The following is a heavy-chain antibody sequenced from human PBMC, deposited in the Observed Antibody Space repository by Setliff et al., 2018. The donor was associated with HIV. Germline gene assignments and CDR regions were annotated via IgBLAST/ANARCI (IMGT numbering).Heavy chain of an antibody. CDR3: ARDLRGSQSD. CDR2: IYTSGST. Sequence: PSETLSLTCTVSGGSISSGSYYWSWIRQPAGKGLEWIGRIYTSGSTNYNPSLKSRVTISVDTSKNQFSLKLSSVTAADTAVYYCARDLRGSQSDWGQGTLVTVSS. D-gene: IGHD1-26*01. CDR1: GGSISSGSYY. J-gene: IGHJ4*02. V-gene: IGHV4-61*02.